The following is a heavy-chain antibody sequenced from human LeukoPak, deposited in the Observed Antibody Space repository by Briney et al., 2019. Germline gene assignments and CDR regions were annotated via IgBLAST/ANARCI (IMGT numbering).Heavy chain of an antibody. V-gene: IGHV3-30*04. J-gene: IGHJ4*02. CDR2: ISSDGGTK. Sequence: GRSLTLSCAASGFTFSSYAVHWVCQAPGKGLEWVALISSDGGTKYYADSVKGRFTISRDNSKNTVYLQMNRLRSEDTAFYFCARPFSRGWYYPYFDQWGQGTLVTVSS. CDR1: GFTFSSYA. CDR3: ARPFSRGWYYPYFDQ. D-gene: IGHD6-19*01.